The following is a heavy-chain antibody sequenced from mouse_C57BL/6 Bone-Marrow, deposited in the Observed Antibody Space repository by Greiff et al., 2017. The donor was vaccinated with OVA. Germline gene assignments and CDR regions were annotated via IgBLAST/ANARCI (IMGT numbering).Heavy chain of an antibody. V-gene: IGHV1-7*01. Sequence: VQLQQPGAELVKPGASVKVSCKASGYTFTSYWMHWVKQRPGQGLEWIGYINPSSGYTKYNQKFKDKATLTADKSSSTAYMQLSSLTYEDSAVYYCARGRLLWFAYWGQGTLVTVSA. CDR3: ARGRLLWFAY. CDR1: GYTFTSYW. D-gene: IGHD2-3*01. J-gene: IGHJ3*01. CDR2: INPSSGYT.